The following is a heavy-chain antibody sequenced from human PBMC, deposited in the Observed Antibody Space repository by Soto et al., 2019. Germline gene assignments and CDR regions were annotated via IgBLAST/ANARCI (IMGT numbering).Heavy chain of an antibody. D-gene: IGHD2-15*01. J-gene: IGHJ3*02. CDR1: GFSLSTSGVG. Sequence: QITLKESGPTLVKPTQTLTLTCTFSGFSLSTSGVGVGWIRQPPGKALEWLALIYWDDDKRYSPSLKSRLTITKDNSKNQVVLTMTNMDPVDTATYYCAHRGDLGYCSGGSCSDAFDIWGQGTMVTVSS. CDR2: IYWDDDK. CDR3: AHRGDLGYCSGGSCSDAFDI. V-gene: IGHV2-5*02.